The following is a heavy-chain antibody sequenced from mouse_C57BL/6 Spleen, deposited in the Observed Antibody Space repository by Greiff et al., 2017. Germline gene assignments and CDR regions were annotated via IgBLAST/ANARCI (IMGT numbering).Heavy chain of an antibody. CDR1: GYTFTSYW. V-gene: IGHV1-50*01. CDR3: ARSYGSSYAPFDY. CDR2: IDPSDSYT. J-gene: IGHJ2*01. Sequence: QVQLQQPGAELVKPGASVKLSCKASGYTFTSYWMQWVKQRPGQGLEWIGEIDPSDSYTNYNQKFKGKATLSLDTSSSTAHMQLSSLTSEDSAVYYCARSYGSSYAPFDYWGQGTTLTVSS. D-gene: IGHD1-1*01.